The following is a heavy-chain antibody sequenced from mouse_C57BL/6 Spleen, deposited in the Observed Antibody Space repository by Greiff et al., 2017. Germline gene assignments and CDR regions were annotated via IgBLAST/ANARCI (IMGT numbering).Heavy chain of an antibody. CDR3: AREGYYEDY. CDR1: GYAFSSSW. J-gene: IGHJ2*01. V-gene: IGHV1-82*01. D-gene: IGHD2-3*01. CDR2: IYPGDGDT. Sequence: VQLQQSGPELVKPGASVKISCKASGYAFSSSWMNWVKQRPGKGLEWIGRIYPGDGDTNYNGKFKGKATLTADKTSSTAYMQISSLTSEDSAVYFCAREGYYEDYWGQGTTLTVSS.